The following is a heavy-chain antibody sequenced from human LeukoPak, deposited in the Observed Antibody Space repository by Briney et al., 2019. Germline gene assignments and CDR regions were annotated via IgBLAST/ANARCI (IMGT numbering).Heavy chain of an antibody. CDR1: GYTFTSYD. V-gene: IGHV1-8*01. Sequence: GASVKVSCKASGYTFTSYDMSWVRQATGQGLEWMGWMNPNSGNTGYAQKFQGRVTMTRNTSISTAYMELSSLRSEDTAVYYCARVRYCSGGSCYAFVAFDIWGQGTMVTVSS. CDR3: ARVRYCSGGSCYAFVAFDI. D-gene: IGHD2-15*01. CDR2: MNPNSGNT. J-gene: IGHJ3*02.